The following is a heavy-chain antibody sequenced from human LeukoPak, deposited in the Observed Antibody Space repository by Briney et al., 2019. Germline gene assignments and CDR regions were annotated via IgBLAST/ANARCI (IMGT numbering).Heavy chain of an antibody. D-gene: IGHD1-26*01. CDR2: ISSSSTYI. Sequence: GGSLRLSCAASGFTFSDYTMNLVRQAPGKGLEWVSSISSSSTYIYYGDSLKGRFTVSRDNAKNSLYLEMDSLRAEDTALYYCARGRGRSGRCLWYIDVWGKGATVTVSS. J-gene: IGHJ6*03. V-gene: IGHV3-21*01. CDR1: GFTFSDYT. CDR3: ARGRGRSGRCLWYIDV.